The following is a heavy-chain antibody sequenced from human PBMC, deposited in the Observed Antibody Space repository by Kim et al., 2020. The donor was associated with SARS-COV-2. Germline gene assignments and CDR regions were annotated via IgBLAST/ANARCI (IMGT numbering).Heavy chain of an antibody. V-gene: IGHV3-33*08. D-gene: IGHD4-17*01. CDR3: ARERRYGYGDCLIDY. Sequence: GGSLRLSCAASGFTFSSYGMHWVRQAPGKGLEWVAVIWYDGSNKYYGDSVKGRFTISRDNSKNTLYLQMNSLRAEDTAVYYCARERRYGYGDCLIDYWGQGTLVTVSS. CDR2: IWYDGSNK. J-gene: IGHJ4*02. CDR1: GFTFSSYG.